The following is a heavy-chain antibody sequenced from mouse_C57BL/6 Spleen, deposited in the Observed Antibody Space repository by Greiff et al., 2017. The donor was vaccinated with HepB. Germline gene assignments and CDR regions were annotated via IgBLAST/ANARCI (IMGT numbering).Heavy chain of an antibody. CDR3: ASMGSNYVGDWYFDV. CDR2: INPNYGTT. CDR1: GYSFTDYN. J-gene: IGHJ1*03. V-gene: IGHV1-39*01. Sequence: LVESGPELVKPGASVKISCKASGYSFTDYNMNWVKQSNGKSLEWIGVINPNYGTTSYNQKFKGKATLTVDQSSSTAYMQLNSLTSEDSAVYYCASMGSNYVGDWYFDVWGTGTTVTVSS. D-gene: IGHD2-5*01.